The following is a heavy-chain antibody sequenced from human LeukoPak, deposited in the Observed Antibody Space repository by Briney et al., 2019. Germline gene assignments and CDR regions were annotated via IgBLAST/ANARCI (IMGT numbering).Heavy chain of an antibody. J-gene: IGHJ5*02. D-gene: IGHD2-2*01. CDR3: ARDGSCSSTSCFPRFDP. CDR1: GFTFSSYA. Sequence: PGGSLRLSCAASGFTFSSYAMHWVRQAPGKGLEWVAVISYDGSNKYYADSVKGRFTISRDNSKNTLYLQMNSLRAEDTAVYYCARDGSCSSTSCFPRFDPWGQGTLVTVSS. V-gene: IGHV3-30*04. CDR2: ISYDGSNK.